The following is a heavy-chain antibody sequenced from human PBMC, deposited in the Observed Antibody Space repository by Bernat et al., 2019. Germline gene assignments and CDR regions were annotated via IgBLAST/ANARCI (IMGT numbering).Heavy chain of an antibody. D-gene: IGHD2-2*01. V-gene: IGHV3-15*01. CDR2: IKNKIDGGTT. Sequence: EVQLVESGGGFVKPGGCQRLSCVASGFTFSNAWMSWVRQAPGKGLEWVGRIKNKIDGGTTDYAAPVKGRFTISRDDSKNTLYLQLNSLEIEDTAVYYGTTDRVRGSSWPYFDYWGQGTLVTVSS. CDR1: GFTFSNAW. J-gene: IGHJ4*02. CDR3: TTDRVRGSSWPYFDY.